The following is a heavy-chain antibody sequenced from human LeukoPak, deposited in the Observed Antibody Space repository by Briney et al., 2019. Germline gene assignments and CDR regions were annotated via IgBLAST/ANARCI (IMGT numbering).Heavy chain of an antibody. J-gene: IGHJ3*02. CDR1: GFTLSSYA. CDR3: ARGLGDGYNDDAFDI. D-gene: IGHD5-24*01. CDR2: ISYDGSQK. Sequence: GMSLRLSCAASGFTLSSYAMHWVRQDPGKGLEWVTIISYDGSQKYYADSVKGRFTISRDNSENTLFLQMNSLRAEDTAVYYCARGLGDGYNDDAFDIWGQGTMVTVPS. V-gene: IGHV3-30-3*01.